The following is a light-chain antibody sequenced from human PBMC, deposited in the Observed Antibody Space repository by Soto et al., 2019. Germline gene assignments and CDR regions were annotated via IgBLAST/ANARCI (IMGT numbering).Light chain of an antibody. CDR2: EVS. CDR3: SLYTSSSTYV. V-gene: IGLV2-14*01. J-gene: IGLJ1*01. CDR1: SSDVGGYNH. Sequence: QSALTQPASVSGSPGQSITISCTGTSSDVGGYNHVSWYQQHPGKAPKLMIYEVSNRPSGVSNRFSGSKSGNTASLTISGLQAEDEADYYCSLYTSSSTYVFGTGTKVTVL.